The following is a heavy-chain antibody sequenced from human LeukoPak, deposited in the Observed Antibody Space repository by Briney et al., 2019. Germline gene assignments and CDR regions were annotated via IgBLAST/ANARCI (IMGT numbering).Heavy chain of an antibody. CDR1: GFTFSNYV. J-gene: IGHJ4*02. CDR2: MSHDGSNI. Sequence: GGFLRLSCASSGFTFSNYVLYWVRQAPGKGLEWVAGMSHDGSNIYYADPVKGRFTVSRDNSKNTLYLQMNSLRVEDTAVYSCARESFGDYYFDYWGQGTLVTVSS. V-gene: IGHV3-30*14. D-gene: IGHD4-17*01. CDR3: ARESFGDYYFDY.